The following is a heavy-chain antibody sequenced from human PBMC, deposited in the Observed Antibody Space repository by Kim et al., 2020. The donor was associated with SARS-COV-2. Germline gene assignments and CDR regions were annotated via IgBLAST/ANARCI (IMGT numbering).Heavy chain of an antibody. V-gene: IGHV4-59*08. Sequence: SETLSLTCTVSGGSISNYYWSWIRQPPGKGLEWIGYISDTGSRDYNPSLKSRVTIAVDTSKKEFSLKVTSATVADTAIYYCVRHVRYYWSLDLLGRCTL. J-gene: IGHJ2*01. CDR1: GGSISNYY. CDR2: ISDTGSR. D-gene: IGHD3-10*02. CDR3: VRHVRYYWSLDL.